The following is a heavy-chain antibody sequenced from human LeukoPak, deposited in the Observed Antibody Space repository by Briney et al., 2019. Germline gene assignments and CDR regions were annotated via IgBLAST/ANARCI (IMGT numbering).Heavy chain of an antibody. CDR3: ARHSGSHFDY. J-gene: IGHJ4*02. D-gene: IGHD1-26*01. Sequence: GESLKISCRGSGYRFSSYWVGWVRQMPGKGLEWMGIIYPGDSDTKYSPPFQGQVTISADRSINTAYLQWSSLKASDTAMYYCARHSGSHFDYWGQGTLVTVSS. V-gene: IGHV5-51*01. CDR1: GYRFSSYW. CDR2: IYPGDSDT.